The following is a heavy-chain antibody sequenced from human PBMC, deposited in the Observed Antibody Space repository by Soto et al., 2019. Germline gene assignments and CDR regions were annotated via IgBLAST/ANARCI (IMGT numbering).Heavy chain of an antibody. Sequence: GGSLRLSCGVSGFTFRSYGIYWVRQAPGKGLEWVASMNEYGSERYYVDSVKGRFTISRDNAKNSLYLQMNSLRAEDTAVYYCARATGADKEDYWGQGTLVTVSS. D-gene: IGHD3-10*01. CDR2: MNEYGSER. J-gene: IGHJ4*02. CDR3: ARATGADKEDY. V-gene: IGHV3-7*04. CDR1: GFTFRSYG.